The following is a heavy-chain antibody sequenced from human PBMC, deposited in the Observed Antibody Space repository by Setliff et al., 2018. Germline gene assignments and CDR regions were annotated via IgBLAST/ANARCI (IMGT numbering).Heavy chain of an antibody. Sequence: ASVKVSCKVSGYTLTELSRHWVRQAPGKGLEWMGGFDPEDGETIYAQKFQGRVTMTEDTSTDTAYMELSSLRSEDTAVCYCATNAGRSSSWYPRRPGEGHAFDIWGQGTMVTVSS. CDR2: FDPEDGET. J-gene: IGHJ3*02. D-gene: IGHD6-13*01. CDR1: GYTLTELS. CDR3: ATNAGRSSSWYPRRPGEGHAFDI. V-gene: IGHV1-24*01.